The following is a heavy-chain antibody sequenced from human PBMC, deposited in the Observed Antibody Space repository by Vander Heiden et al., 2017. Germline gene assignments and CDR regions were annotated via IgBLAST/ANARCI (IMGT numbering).Heavy chain of an antibody. D-gene: IGHD3-22*01. CDR3: ARDGDYYDSSGYYYGDFDY. J-gene: IGHJ4*02. CDR2: ILYDGSNK. CDR1: GFTFSSYG. V-gene: IGHV3-33*01. Sequence: QVQLVESGGGVVQPGRSLRLSCAASGFTFSSYGMHWVRQAPGKGLEWVAVILYDGSNKYYADSVKGRFTISRDNSKNTLYLQMNSLRAEDTAVYYCARDGDYYDSSGYYYGDFDYWGQGTLVTVSS.